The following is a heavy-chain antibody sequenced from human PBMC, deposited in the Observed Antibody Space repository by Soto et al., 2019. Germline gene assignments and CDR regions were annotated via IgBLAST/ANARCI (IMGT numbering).Heavy chain of an antibody. CDR3: ARAVSPYFGTWFDP. V-gene: IGHV4-30-2*01. J-gene: IGHJ5*02. D-gene: IGHD3-10*01. Sequence: SETLSLTCAVSGGSITSGNSYSWAWIRQPPGRGLEWIGSISQTGATSYNPSLKSRVSVSLDKSKNQFSLRLSSVTAADMAVYYCARAVSPYFGTWFDPWGQGTLVTV. CDR1: GGSITSGNSYS. CDR2: ISQTGAT.